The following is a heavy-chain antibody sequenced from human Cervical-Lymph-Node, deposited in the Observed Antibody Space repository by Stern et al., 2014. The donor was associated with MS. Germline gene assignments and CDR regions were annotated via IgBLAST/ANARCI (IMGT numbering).Heavy chain of an antibody. CDR3: ARQRSTWDDAFDI. Sequence: QLVQSGPGLVKPAETLSLTCSVSGGSIIENYWSWIRQPPGKGLEWIGQVYYRGSAKYNPSLTSRVTLSLDMYNHQLSLSLTSVTAADTAVYFCARQRSTWDDAFDIWSQGTMVTVSS. D-gene: IGHD6-13*01. J-gene: IGHJ3*02. CDR1: GGSIIENY. V-gene: IGHV4-59*01. CDR2: VYYRGSA.